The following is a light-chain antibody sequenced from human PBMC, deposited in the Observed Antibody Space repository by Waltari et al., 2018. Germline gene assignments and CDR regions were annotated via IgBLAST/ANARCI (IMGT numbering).Light chain of an antibody. CDR3: QQYGASPT. J-gene: IGKJ1*01. V-gene: IGKV3-20*01. CDR2: GTT. Sequence: EIVLTQSPGTLSLSPGEGATLSCKASQCVDSSHLAWYQQKPGQAPRLLISGTTTRGTGIPDRFSGSGSATDFTLTISRLEPEDFAVYFCQQYGASPTFGQGTKVEIK. CDR1: QCVDSSH.